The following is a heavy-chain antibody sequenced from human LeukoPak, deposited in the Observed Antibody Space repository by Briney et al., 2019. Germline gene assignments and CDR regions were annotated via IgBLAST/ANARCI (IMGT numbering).Heavy chain of an antibody. V-gene: IGHV4-39*07. J-gene: IGHJ4*02. Sequence: PSETLSLTCTVSGGSISSSIYYWGWIRQPPGKGLEWIGSIYYSGSTYYNPSLKSRVTISVDTSKNQFSLKVSSVTAADTAVYYCASFGGNYGYYFDYWGQGTLVTVSS. CDR3: ASFGGNYGYYFDY. D-gene: IGHD4/OR15-4a*01. CDR2: IYYSGST. CDR1: GGSISSSIYY.